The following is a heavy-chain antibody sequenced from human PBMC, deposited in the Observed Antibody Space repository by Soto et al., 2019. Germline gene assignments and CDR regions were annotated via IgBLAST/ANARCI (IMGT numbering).Heavy chain of an antibody. V-gene: IGHV1-3*04. J-gene: IGHJ4*02. Sequence: QVHLVQSGAEVKKPGASVKVSSKASGYTFNRYAIHWVRQAPGQSLEGMGWISTSSGDTKYSEKIQGRATITRDTSANTAYLELGSLSSEDTAVYYCARDIQDCSGGSCGYYFDYWGQGTLVTVSA. CDR3: ARDIQDCSGGSCGYYFDY. CDR1: GYTFNRYA. D-gene: IGHD2-15*01. CDR2: ISTSSGDT.